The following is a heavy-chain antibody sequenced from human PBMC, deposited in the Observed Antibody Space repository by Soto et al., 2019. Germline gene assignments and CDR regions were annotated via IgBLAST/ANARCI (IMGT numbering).Heavy chain of an antibody. Sequence: QVQLQESGPGLVRPSGTLSLTCAVSGDSINSNYCWTWVRQPPGKGLEWIAEIYYSGGTSYNPSLKSRVTISMDNSKNQFPLNLTSVTAADTAMYYCARDTGWGLGYWGQGPLVTVSS. D-gene: IGHD6-19*01. CDR3: ARDTGWGLGY. V-gene: IGHV4-4*02. J-gene: IGHJ4*02. CDR2: IYYSGGT. CDR1: GDSINSNYC.